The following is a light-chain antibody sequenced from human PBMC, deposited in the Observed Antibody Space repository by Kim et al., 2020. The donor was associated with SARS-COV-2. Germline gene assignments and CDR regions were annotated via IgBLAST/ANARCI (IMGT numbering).Light chain of an antibody. CDR3: LQHNSYPLT. CDR2: AAS. J-gene: IGKJ4*01. CDR1: QAISNS. Sequence: SASVGYRVTSTCRASQAISNSLAWSQQKPGQVPQRLIYAASSLQSGVPSRFSGSGSGTEFTLTISSLQPEDVATYYCLQHNSYPLTFGVGTKLEI. V-gene: IGKV1-17*03.